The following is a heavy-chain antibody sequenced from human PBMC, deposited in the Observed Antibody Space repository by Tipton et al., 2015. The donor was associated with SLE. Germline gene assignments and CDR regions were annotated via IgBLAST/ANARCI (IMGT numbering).Heavy chain of an antibody. CDR2: IHKSGST. CDR3: ARPAGDY. J-gene: IGHJ4*02. V-gene: IGHV4-59*12. Sequence: GLVKPSETLSLTCAVSGGSISTYYWSWIRQSPGKGLEWIGYIHKSGSTHYHPSLRGRVTISVDTSKNQFSLKLRSVTAADTAVYYCARPAGDYWGRGTLVTVSS. CDR1: GGSISTYY.